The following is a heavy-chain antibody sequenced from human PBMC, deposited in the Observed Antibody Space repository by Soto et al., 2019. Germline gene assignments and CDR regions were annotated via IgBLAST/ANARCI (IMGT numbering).Heavy chain of an antibody. J-gene: IGHJ5*02. CDR3: ARGFRWLERPSNWFDP. V-gene: IGHV4-34*01. CDR2: INHSGST. D-gene: IGHD1-1*01. CDR1: GGSFSGYY. Sequence: SETLSLTCAVYGGSFSGYYWSWIRQPPGKGLEWIGEINHSGSTNYNPSLKSRVTISVDTSKNQFSLKLSSVTAADTAVYYCARGFRWLERPSNWFDPWGQGTLVTVSS.